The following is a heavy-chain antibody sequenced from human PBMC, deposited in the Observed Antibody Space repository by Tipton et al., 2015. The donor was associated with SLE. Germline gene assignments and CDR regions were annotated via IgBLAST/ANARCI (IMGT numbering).Heavy chain of an antibody. V-gene: IGHV3-30-3*01. CDR3: AREWYLDYSDAFDI. CDR2: ISYDGTNK. J-gene: IGHJ3*02. Sequence: SLRLSCAASGFTFSSYAMHWVRQAPGKGLEWVAVISYDGTNKYYADSVKARFTISRDNSKNTLYLQMNSLRAEDTAVYYCAREWYLDYSDAFDIWGQGTMVTVSS. CDR1: GFTFSSYA. D-gene: IGHD4-11*01.